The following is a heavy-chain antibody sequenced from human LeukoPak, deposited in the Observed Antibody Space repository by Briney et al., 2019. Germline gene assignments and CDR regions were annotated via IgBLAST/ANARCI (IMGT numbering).Heavy chain of an antibody. CDR3: ARGKTSDDIIEDAFDL. CDR1: GFSVSTNY. D-gene: IGHD3-10*01. J-gene: IGHJ3*01. Sequence: GGSLRLSCAASGFSVSTNYITWVRQAPGKGLEWVSIIYSGGSTYYADSVRGRFIISRENSNNEVVLQMNSLRADDTALYYCARGKTSDDIIEDAFDLWGHGTMVTVSS. V-gene: IGHV3-66*01. CDR2: IYSGGST.